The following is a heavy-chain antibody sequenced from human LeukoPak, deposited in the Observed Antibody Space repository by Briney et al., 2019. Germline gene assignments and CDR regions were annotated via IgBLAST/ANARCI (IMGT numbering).Heavy chain of an antibody. J-gene: IGHJ5*02. CDR2: INHSGST. Sequence: PSETLSLTCAVYGGSFSGYYWSWIRQPPGKGLEWIGEINHSGSTNYNPSLKSRVTISVDTSKNQFSLKLSSVTAADTAVYYCAGGGHSSSWWFRWFDPWGQGTLVTVSS. CDR1: GGSFSGYY. CDR3: AGGGHSSSWWFRWFDP. V-gene: IGHV4-34*01. D-gene: IGHD6-13*01.